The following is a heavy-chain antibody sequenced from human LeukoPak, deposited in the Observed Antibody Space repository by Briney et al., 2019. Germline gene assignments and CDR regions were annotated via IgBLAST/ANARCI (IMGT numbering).Heavy chain of an antibody. CDR2: IYHSGST. CDR1: GHPIISINW. CDR3: AIWGYGRRARVYVLGC. V-gene: IGHV4-4*02. J-gene: IGHJ4*02. D-gene: IGHD2-15*01. Sequence: SGTLALTCAVSGHPIISINWWSWVRQPPGKGLEWIGEIYHSGSTNYNPSLKSRVTISVDKSKSQFSLELTSVTAADTALYYRAIWGYGRRARVYVLGCWGQGTLVTVSS.